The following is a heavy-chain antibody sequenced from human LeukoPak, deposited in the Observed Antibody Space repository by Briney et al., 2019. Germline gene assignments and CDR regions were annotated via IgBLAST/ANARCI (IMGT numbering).Heavy chain of an antibody. CDR1: GFTFSAYS. Sequence: GGSLRLSCAASGFTFSAYSMYWVRQAPGKGLEWVSSISSSSTYIYYADSVMGRFTISRDNAKNTVSLQMNNLRAEDTAVYYCAKSDCGSDGCKLLNYWGQGTLVIASS. D-gene: IGHD3-10*01. V-gene: IGHV3-21*04. J-gene: IGHJ4*02. CDR3: AKSDCGSDGCKLLNY. CDR2: ISSSSTYI.